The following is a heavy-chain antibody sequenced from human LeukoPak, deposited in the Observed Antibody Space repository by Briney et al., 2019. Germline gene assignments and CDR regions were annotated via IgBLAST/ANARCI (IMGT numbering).Heavy chain of an antibody. CDR3: AREGYSSGWHYFDY. CDR2: IYYSGST. Sequence: SETLSLTCTVSGASISSYYWSWIRQPPGKGLEWIGYIYYSGSTNYNPSLKSRVTISVDTSKNQFSLKLSSVTAADTAVYYCAREGYSSGWHYFDYWGQGTLVTVSS. D-gene: IGHD6-25*01. V-gene: IGHV4-59*01. CDR1: GASISSYY. J-gene: IGHJ4*02.